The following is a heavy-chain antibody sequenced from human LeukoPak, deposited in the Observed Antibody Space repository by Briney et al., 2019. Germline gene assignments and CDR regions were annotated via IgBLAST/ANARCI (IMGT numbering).Heavy chain of an antibody. V-gene: IGHV3-30*18. D-gene: IGHD6-19*01. Sequence: GGSLRLSCAASGFTFSSYGMHWVRQAPGKGLEWVAVISYDGSNKYYADSVKGRFTISRDNSKNTLYLQMNSLRAEDTAVNYCANLAVAGIDAFDIWGQGTMVTVSS. CDR2: ISYDGSNK. CDR1: GFTFSSYG. J-gene: IGHJ3*02. CDR3: ANLAVAGIDAFDI.